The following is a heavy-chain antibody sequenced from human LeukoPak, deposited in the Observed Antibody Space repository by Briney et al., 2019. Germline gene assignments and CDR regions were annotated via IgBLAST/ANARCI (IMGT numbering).Heavy chain of an antibody. Sequence: EASVKVSCKASGYTFTGYYMHWVRQAPGQGLEWMGRINRNSGGTNYAQKFQGRVTMTRDTSISTAYMELSRLRSDDTAVYYCAREVLTGSSWTGRRGRYFDYWGQGTLVTVSS. CDR1: GYTFTGYY. V-gene: IGHV1-2*06. D-gene: IGHD6-13*01. CDR3: AREVLTGSSWTGRRGRYFDY. J-gene: IGHJ4*02. CDR2: INRNSGGT.